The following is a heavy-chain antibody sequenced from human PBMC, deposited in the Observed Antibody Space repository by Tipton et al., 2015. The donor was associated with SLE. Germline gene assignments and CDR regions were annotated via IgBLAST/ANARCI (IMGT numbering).Heavy chain of an antibody. CDR2: VYFDGST. CDR3: ASLRFYGDYDLGR. V-gene: IGHV4-39*07. Sequence: TLSLTCTVSGGSISSSDYYWGWIRQPPGKGLEWIGYVYFDGSTNYNPSLKSRVTMSLDTSMKQFSLNLMSVTSADTAVYYCASLRFYGDYDLGRWGQGALVTVSS. D-gene: IGHD4-17*01. J-gene: IGHJ4*02. CDR1: GGSISSSDYY.